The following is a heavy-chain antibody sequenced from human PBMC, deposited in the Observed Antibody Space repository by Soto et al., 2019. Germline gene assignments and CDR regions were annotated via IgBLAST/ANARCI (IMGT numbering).Heavy chain of an antibody. D-gene: IGHD3-10*01. CDR2: IVVGSGNT. V-gene: IGHV1-58*01. Sequence: ASVKVSCKASGFTFTSSAVQWVRQARGQRLEWIGWIVVGSGNTNYAQKFQERVTITRDMSTSTAYMELSSLRSEDTAVYYCAAVRGSGSYPYYYYGMDVWGQGTTVTVSS. J-gene: IGHJ6*02. CDR3: AAVRGSGSYPYYYYGMDV. CDR1: GFTFTSSA.